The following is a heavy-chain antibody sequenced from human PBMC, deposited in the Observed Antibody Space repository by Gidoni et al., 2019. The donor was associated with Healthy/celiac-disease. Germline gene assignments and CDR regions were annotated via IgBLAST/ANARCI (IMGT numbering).Heavy chain of an antibody. J-gene: IGHJ6*03. V-gene: IGHV4-61*02. D-gene: IGHD2-2*01. CDR3: ARVRQLPYYYYYYYMDV. Sequence: ESGPGLVKPSQTLSLTCTVSGGSISSGSYYWSWIRQPAGKGLEWIGRIYTSGSTNYNPSLKRRVTISVDTSKNQFSLKLSSVTAADTAVYYCARVRQLPYYYYYYYMDVWGKGTTVTVSS. CDR1: GGSISSGSYY. CDR2: IYTSGST.